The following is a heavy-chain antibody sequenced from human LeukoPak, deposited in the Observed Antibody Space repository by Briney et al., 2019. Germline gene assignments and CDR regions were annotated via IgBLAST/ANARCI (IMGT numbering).Heavy chain of an antibody. CDR1: GFTFSSYS. V-gene: IGHV3-21*01. Sequence: KSGGSLRLSCAASGFTFSSYSMNWVRQAPGKGLEWVSSISSSSSYIYYADSVKGRFTISRDNAKNSLYLQMNSLRAEDTAVYYCARDIPLIAAAGTNYWGQGTLVTVSS. J-gene: IGHJ4*02. CDR3: ARDIPLIAAAGTNY. D-gene: IGHD6-13*01. CDR2: ISSSSSYI.